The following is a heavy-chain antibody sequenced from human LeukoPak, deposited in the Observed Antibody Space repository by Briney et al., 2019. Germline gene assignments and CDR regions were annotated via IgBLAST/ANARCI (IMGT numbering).Heavy chain of an antibody. J-gene: IGHJ4*02. V-gene: IGHV4-39*01. Sequence: PSETLSLTCSVSGGSISSNNHHWDWIRQPPGNGLEWIGSMHHSGAIYYNPSLQSRLTLSVDMSKNQCSLNLTSVTAADTAVYYCARRDNSFDSWGPGTLVTVSS. D-gene: IGHD5-24*01. CDR3: ARRDNSFDS. CDR1: GGSISSNNHH. CDR2: MHHSGAI.